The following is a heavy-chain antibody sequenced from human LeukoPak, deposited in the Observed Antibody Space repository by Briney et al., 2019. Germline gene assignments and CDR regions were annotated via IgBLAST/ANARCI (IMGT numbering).Heavy chain of an antibody. Sequence: ASVKVSCKASGGTFSSYAINWVRQATGQGLEWMGWMNPNSGNTGYAQKFQGRVTMTRNTSISTAYMELSSLRSEDTAVYYCARRGYCSGGSCYSWGNLDYYYYMDVWGKGTTVTISS. CDR3: ARRGYCSGGSCYSWGNLDYYYYMDV. CDR1: GGTFSSYA. D-gene: IGHD2-15*01. CDR2: MNPNSGNT. J-gene: IGHJ6*03. V-gene: IGHV1-8*01.